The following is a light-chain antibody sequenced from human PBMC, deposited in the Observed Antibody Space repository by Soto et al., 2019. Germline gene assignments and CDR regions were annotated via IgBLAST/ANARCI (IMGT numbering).Light chain of an antibody. CDR3: SSYTTSTTLV. J-gene: IGLJ3*02. CDR2: DDN. V-gene: IGLV1-51*01. Sequence: QSVMTQPPSVSAAPGQKVTISCSGSSSNIGGNSVSWYQQLPGTAPKLLIYDDNKRPSGIPDRFSGSKSGTSATLGITGFQTGDEADYYCSSYTTSTTLVFGGGTKLTVL. CDR1: SSNIGGNS.